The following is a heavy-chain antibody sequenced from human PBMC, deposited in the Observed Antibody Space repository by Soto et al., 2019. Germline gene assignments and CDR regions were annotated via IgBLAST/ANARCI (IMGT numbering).Heavy chain of an antibody. Sequence: RVPRLSCAASGFTFSIYGMHWVRQAPGKGLEWVAVISYDGSNKYYADSVKGRFTISRDNSKNTLYLQMNSLRAEDTAVYYCAKEKAKADTRQYYFDYWRQRTLVTVSS. CDR3: AKEKAKADTRQYYFDY. CDR1: GFTFSIYG. J-gene: IGHJ4*02. D-gene: IGHD2-15*01. V-gene: IGHV3-30*18. CDR2: ISYDGSNK.